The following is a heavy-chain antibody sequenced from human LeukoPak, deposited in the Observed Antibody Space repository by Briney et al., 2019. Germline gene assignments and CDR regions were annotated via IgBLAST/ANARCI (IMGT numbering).Heavy chain of an antibody. V-gene: IGHV4-59*01. D-gene: IGHD3-22*01. CDR2: IYYSGST. CDR1: GGSISSYY. J-gene: IGHJ4*02. CDR3: ARVTGYMIEDYFDY. Sequence: SETLSLTCTVSGGSISSYYWSWIRQPPGKGLQWIGYIYYSGSTNYNPSLKSRVTISVDTSKNQFSLRLRSVTAADTAVYYCARVTGYMIEDYFDYWGQGTLVTVSS.